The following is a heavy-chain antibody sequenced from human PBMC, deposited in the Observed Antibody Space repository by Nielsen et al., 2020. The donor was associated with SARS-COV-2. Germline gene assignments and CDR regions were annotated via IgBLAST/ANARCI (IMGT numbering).Heavy chain of an antibody. CDR3: VVMYGDSSRRNWFDP. D-gene: IGHD4-17*01. Sequence: GESLKISCAASGFTFSSYSMNWVRQAPGKGLEWVSYISTRSSSTYYADFVKGRFTISRDNAKDSLYLQMNSLRVEDTAVYYCVVMYGDSSRRNWFDPWGQGTLVTVSS. CDR2: ISTRSSST. J-gene: IGHJ5*02. CDR1: GFTFSSYS. V-gene: IGHV3-48*01.